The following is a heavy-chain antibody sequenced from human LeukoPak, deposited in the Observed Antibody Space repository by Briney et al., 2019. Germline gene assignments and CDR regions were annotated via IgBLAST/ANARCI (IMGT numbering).Heavy chain of an antibody. CDR1: GGTFSSYA. Sequence: ASVKVSCKASGGTFSSYAISWVRQAPGQGLEWMGIINPSGGSTIYEQKFQGRVTMTRDTSTSTVYMELSSLRSEDTAVYYCARANCSSTSCAPDYWGQGILVTVSS. CDR2: INPSGGST. J-gene: IGHJ4*02. V-gene: IGHV1-46*01. D-gene: IGHD2-2*01. CDR3: ARANCSSTSCAPDY.